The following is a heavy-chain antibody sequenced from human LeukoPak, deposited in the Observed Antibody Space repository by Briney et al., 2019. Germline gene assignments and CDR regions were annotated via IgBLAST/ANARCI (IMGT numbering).Heavy chain of an antibody. CDR3: ARGSSAGASLRHDY. Sequence: GGSLRLSCAASGFTFSSYWMIWVGQAPGKGLEWVANIKQDGSEENFVDSVKGRFTISRDNAKKSLYLQMNSLRAEDTAVYYCARGSSAGASLRHDYWGQGTLVTVSS. J-gene: IGHJ4*02. D-gene: IGHD1-26*01. V-gene: IGHV3-7*01. CDR2: IKQDGSEE. CDR1: GFTFSSYW.